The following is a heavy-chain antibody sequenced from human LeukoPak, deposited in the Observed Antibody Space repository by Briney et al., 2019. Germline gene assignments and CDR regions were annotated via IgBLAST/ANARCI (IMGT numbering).Heavy chain of an antibody. Sequence: SETLSLTCTVSGGSISSYYWSWIRQPPGKGLEWFGYIYYSGSTNYNPSLKSRVTISVDTSKNQFSLKLSSVTAADTAVYYCARGGLIAARSYFDYWGQGTLVTVSS. D-gene: IGHD6-6*01. CDR2: IYYSGST. CDR1: GGSISSYY. V-gene: IGHV4-59*01. CDR3: ARGGLIAARSYFDY. J-gene: IGHJ4*02.